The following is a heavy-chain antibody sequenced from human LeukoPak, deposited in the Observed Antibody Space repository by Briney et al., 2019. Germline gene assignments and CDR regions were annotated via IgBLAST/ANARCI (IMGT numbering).Heavy chain of an antibody. CDR2: ISSSSSYI. J-gene: IGHJ1*01. Sequence: GGSLRLSCAASGFTFSSYSMNWVRQAPGKGLEWVSSISSSSSYIYYADSVKGRFTISRDNAKNSLYLQMNSLRAEDTAVYYCARDFGYCSGGSCYESIVEYFQHWGQGTLVTVSS. CDR3: ARDFGYCSGGSCYESIVEYFQH. V-gene: IGHV3-21*04. CDR1: GFTFSSYS. D-gene: IGHD2-15*01.